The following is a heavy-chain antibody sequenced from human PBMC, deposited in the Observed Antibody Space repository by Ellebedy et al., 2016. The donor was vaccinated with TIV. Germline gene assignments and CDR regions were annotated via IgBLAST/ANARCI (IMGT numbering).Heavy chain of an antibody. Sequence: SETLSLXXTVSGGSISSSSYYWGWIRQPPGKGLEWIGSIYYSGSTYYNPSLKSRVTISVDTSKNQFSLKLSSVTAADTAVYYCARVAQSNDFWSGYRNYYMDVWGKGTTVTVSS. CDR3: ARVAQSNDFWSGYRNYYMDV. J-gene: IGHJ6*03. D-gene: IGHD3-3*01. V-gene: IGHV4-39*07. CDR1: GGSISSSSYY. CDR2: IYYSGST.